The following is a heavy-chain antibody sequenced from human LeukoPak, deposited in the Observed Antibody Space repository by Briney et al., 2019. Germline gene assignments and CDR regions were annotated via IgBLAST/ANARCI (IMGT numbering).Heavy chain of an antibody. V-gene: IGHV1-18*01. Sequence: GASVKVSCKASGYTFTSYGISWVRQAPGQGLEWMGWISAYNGNTNYAQKLQGRVTMTTDTSTSTAYMELRSLRSDDTAVYYCARESPQGYCSGGSCHTPGPLPPPGVDYWGQGTLVTVSS. CDR2: ISAYNGNT. J-gene: IGHJ4*02. CDR3: ARESPQGYCSGGSCHTPGPLPPPGVDY. D-gene: IGHD2-15*01. CDR1: GYTFTSYG.